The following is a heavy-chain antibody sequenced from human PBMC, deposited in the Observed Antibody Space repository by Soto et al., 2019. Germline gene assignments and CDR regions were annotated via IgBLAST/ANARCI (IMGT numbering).Heavy chain of an antibody. CDR1: GFTFENYA. V-gene: IGHV3-9*01. J-gene: IGHJ4*02. CDR3: AKDVREYYDVWSSYYDY. Sequence: EVQLVESGGGLVQPGRSLRLSCVASGFTFENYAMHWVRQAPGKGLEWVSGINWSSNSVGYADSVKGRFTISRDNAKNSVYLHMNSLRAEDTAFYYCAKDVREYYDVWSSYYDYWGQGSLVTVSS. CDR2: INWSSNSV. D-gene: IGHD3-3*01.